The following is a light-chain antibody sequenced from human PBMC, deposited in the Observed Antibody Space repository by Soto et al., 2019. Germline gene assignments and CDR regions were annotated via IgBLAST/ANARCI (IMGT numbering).Light chain of an antibody. V-gene: IGKV3-20*01. CDR3: QQYGRSPFT. CDR1: QSVSSNN. CDR2: GAS. J-gene: IGKJ3*01. Sequence: EIVLTQSPGTLSLSPGERATLSCRASQSVSSNNLAWYQQRPGQAPRVVIYGASTRATGIPERFSGSGSGTDFTLTISGLEPEDFAVYYCQQYGRSPFTFGPGTKVAIK.